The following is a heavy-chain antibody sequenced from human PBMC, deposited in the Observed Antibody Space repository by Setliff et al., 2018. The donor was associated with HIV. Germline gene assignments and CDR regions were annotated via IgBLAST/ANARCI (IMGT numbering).Heavy chain of an antibody. CDR2: LHLSGDT. V-gene: IGHV4-61*02. Sequence: PSETLSLTCTVSGDSINSGTYYWSWIRQPAGKGLEWIGRLHLSGDTNYNPSLKSRVTMSIDTSKNQFSLKLSSVTAADTAVYYCTRDNSYYYGSGSHYWYGMDVWGQGTTVTVSS. D-gene: IGHD3-10*01. J-gene: IGHJ6*01. CDR3: TRDNSYYYGSGSHYWYGMDV. CDR1: GDSINSGTYY.